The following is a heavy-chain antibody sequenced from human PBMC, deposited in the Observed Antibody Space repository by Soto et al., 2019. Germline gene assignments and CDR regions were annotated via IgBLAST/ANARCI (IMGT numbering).Heavy chain of an antibody. D-gene: IGHD5-18*01. Sequence: GGSLRLSCAASGFTFSRYWMHWVRQAPGKGLVWVSRISYDESTPDYAASVKGRFTITRDSAKNTLYLQMNRLTAEDPAVSFRARAPENTAMDREYWGQGTLVTVSS. V-gene: IGHV3-74*01. J-gene: IGHJ4*02. CDR3: ARAPENTAMDREY. CDR1: GFTFSRYW. CDR2: ISYDESTP.